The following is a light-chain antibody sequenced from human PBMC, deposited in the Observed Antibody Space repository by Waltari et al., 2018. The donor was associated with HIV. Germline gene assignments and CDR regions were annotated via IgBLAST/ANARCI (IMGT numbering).Light chain of an antibody. V-gene: IGKV3D-7*01. Sequence: SPATLSLSPGERATLSCRASQSVSSSYLSWYQQRPGQAPRLLIYGASTRATGISVRFSGSGSGTDFTLTISSLQPEDSAVYYCQQDYNLVTFGGGTKVEI. CDR1: QSVSSSY. J-gene: IGKJ4*01. CDR3: QQDYNLVT. CDR2: GAS.